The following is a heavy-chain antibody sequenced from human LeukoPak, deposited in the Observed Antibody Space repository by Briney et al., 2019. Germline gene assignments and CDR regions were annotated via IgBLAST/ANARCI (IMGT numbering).Heavy chain of an antibody. V-gene: IGHV4-39*07. D-gene: IGHD3-9*01. CDR2: IYYSGNT. CDR3: ARESRSTYDILTGYKKANWFDP. Sequence: PSETLSLTCTVSGGSISTSNYYWGWIRQTPGKGLEWIGSIYYSGNTYYNPSLKSRVTISVDTSQSQFSLRLSSVTAADTAIYYCARESRSTYDILTGYKKANWFDPWGQGILVTVSS. J-gene: IGHJ5*02. CDR1: GGSISTSNYY.